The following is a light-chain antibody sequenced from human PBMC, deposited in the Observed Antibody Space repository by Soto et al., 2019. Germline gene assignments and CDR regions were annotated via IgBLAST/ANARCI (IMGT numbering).Light chain of an antibody. CDR3: GTWDSSLSNYV. CDR1: SSDVGSNY. V-gene: IGLV1-51*02. CDR2: EDF. Sequence: QSVLTQPPSVSAAPGQKVTISCSGSSSDVGSNYVSWYRRVPGTAPNLLISEDFRRPSGIPDRISGSKSGTTATLGITGLQTGDEADSYCGTWDSSLSNYVFGSGTKVTVL. J-gene: IGLJ1*01.